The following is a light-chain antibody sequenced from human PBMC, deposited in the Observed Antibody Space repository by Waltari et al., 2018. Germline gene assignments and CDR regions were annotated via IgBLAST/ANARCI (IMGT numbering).Light chain of an antibody. CDR2: DVR. V-gene: IGLV2-14*01. CDR3: SSYTTCSTWV. CDR1: SSDVRAYNY. Sequence: QSALTQPASVSGSPGQSITISCTGTSSDVRAYNYVSWYQQKPGKATQLIIYDVRVRPPGVPNRFSGAKSGHTAFLTISGLQAEDEADDYCSSYTTCSTWVVGGGTKLTVL. J-gene: IGLJ3*02.